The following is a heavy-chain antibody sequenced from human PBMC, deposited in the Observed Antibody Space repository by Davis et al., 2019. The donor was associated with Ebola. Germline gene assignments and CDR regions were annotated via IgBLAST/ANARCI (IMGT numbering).Heavy chain of an antibody. CDR1: GYTFTGYY. CDR3: ARGGLLWFSELLSTYYYYGMDV. Sequence: ASVKVSCKASGYTFTGYYMHWVRQAPGQGLEWMGWINPNSGGTNYAQKFQGWVTMTRDTSISTAYMELSRLRSDDTAVYYCARGGLLWFSELLSTYYYYGMDVWGQGTTVTVSS. CDR2: INPNSGGT. J-gene: IGHJ6*02. D-gene: IGHD3-10*01. V-gene: IGHV1-2*04.